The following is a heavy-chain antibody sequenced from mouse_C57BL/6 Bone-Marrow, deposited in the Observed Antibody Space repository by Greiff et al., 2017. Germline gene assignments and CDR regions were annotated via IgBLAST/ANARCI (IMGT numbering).Heavy chain of an antibody. CDR1: GYTFTSYW. D-gene: IGHD2-3*01. Sequence: QVQLQQPGAELVMPGASVKLSCKASGYTFTSYWMNWVKQRPGKGLEWIGEIYPSDSYTNYNQKFKGKSTLTVDKSSSTAYMQLSSLTSEDSAGYFCARFGWFFDYWGQGTTLTGSS. J-gene: IGHJ2*01. CDR2: IYPSDSYT. V-gene: IGHV1-69*01. CDR3: ARFGWFFDY.